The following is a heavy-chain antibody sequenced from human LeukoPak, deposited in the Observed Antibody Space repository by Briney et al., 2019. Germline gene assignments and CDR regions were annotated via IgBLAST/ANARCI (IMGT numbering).Heavy chain of an antibody. CDR1: GYTFTGYY. CDR3: ARGERWYYYDSSGLYYFDY. J-gene: IGHJ4*02. V-gene: IGHV1-2*02. Sequence: ASVKVSCKASGYTFTGYYMHWVRQAPGQGLEWMGWINPNSGGTNYAQKFQGRVTMTRDTSISTAYMELSRLRFDDTAVYYCARGERWYYYDSSGLYYFDYWGQGTLVTVSS. D-gene: IGHD3-22*01. CDR2: INPNSGGT.